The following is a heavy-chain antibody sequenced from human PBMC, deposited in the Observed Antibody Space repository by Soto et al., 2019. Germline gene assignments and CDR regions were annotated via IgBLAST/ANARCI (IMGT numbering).Heavy chain of an antibody. V-gene: IGHV1-18*01. CDR2: ISAYNGNT. CDR3: ASYYYYGSGSYYPQKGSDYYYGMDV. D-gene: IGHD3-10*01. CDR1: GYTFTSYG. J-gene: IGHJ6*02. Sequence: QVQLVQSGAEVKKPGASVKVSCKACGYTFTSYGISWVRQAPGQGLEWMGWISAYNGNTNYAQKFQGRVTMTTDTSTSTAYMELRSLRSDDTAVYYCASYYYYGSGSYYPQKGSDYYYGMDVWGQGTTVTVSS.